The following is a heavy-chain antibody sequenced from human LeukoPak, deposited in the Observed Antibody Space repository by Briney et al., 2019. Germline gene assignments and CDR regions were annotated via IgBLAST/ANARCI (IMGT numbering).Heavy chain of an antibody. CDR2: INPNSGGT. V-gene: IGHV1-2*02. J-gene: IGHJ4*02. D-gene: IGHD2-15*01. CDR3: AREAPPDIVVVVAASFDY. Sequence: GASVKVSCKASGYTFTGYYMHWVRQAPGQGLEWMGWINPNSGGTNYAQKFQGRVTMTRDTSISTAYMELSRLRSEDTAVYYCAREAPPDIVVVVAASFDYWGQGTLVTVSS. CDR1: GYTFTGYY.